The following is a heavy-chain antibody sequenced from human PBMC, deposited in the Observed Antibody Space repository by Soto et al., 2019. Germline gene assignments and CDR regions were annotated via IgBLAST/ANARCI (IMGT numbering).Heavy chain of an antibody. CDR2: ISAYNGNT. D-gene: IGHD4-17*01. Sequence: QVQLVQSGAEVKKPGASVKVSCKASGYTFTSYGISWVRQAPGQGLEWMGWISAYNGNTNYAQKLQGRVTMTTDTSTSTAYMELRSLRSDDTAVYYCARDPESYGGNSPSAYYYGMDVWGQGTTVTVSS. V-gene: IGHV1-18*01. J-gene: IGHJ6*02. CDR3: ARDPESYGGNSPSAYYYGMDV. CDR1: GYTFTSYG.